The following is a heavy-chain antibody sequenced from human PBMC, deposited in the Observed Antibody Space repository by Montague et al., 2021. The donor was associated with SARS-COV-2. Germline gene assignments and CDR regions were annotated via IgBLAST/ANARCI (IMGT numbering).Heavy chain of an antibody. CDR3: GGGRQQLVFDY. CDR2: INYSGST. J-gene: IGHJ4*02. CDR1: GGSISSYY. V-gene: IGHV4-59*01. D-gene: IGHD6-13*01. Sequence: SETLSLTCTVSGGSISSYYWSWIRQPPGKGLEWIGYINYSGSTNYNPPINSRVTISVDTSKNQFILKMSSVTAADAAVYYCGGGRQQLVFDYWGQGTLVAVSS.